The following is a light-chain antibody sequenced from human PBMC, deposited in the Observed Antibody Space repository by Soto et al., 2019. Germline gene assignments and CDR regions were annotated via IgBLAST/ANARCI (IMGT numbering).Light chain of an antibody. CDR1: QSVSIW. V-gene: IGKV1-5*01. Sequence: DIQMTQSPSTLSASEGDRVTISCRASQSVSIWLAWYQQKPGKAPKLLIYDASTLESGVPSRFSGSGAGTEFTLTISSLQPDDFATYYCQHYYGFSRTFGQGTKVDNK. J-gene: IGKJ1*01. CDR3: QHYYGFSRT. CDR2: DAS.